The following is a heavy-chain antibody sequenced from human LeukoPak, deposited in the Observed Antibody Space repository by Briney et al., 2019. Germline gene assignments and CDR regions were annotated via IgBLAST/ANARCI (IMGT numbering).Heavy chain of an antibody. CDR1: GFTFSSYS. V-gene: IGHV3-48*01. Sequence: GGSLRLSCAASGFTFSSYSMNWVRQAPGKGLEWVSYISSSSSTIYYADSVKGRFTISRDNAKNSLYLQMNSLRAEDTAVYYCARDMLAAAGTIDYWGQGTLVTVSS. CDR3: ARDMLAAAGTIDY. CDR2: ISSSSSTI. J-gene: IGHJ4*02. D-gene: IGHD6-13*01.